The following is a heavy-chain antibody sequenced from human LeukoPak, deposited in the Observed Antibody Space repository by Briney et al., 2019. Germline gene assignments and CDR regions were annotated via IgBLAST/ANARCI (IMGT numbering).Heavy chain of an antibody. CDR2: IIPIFGTA. J-gene: IGHJ4*02. CDR3: ARDVYSGSSYFDY. Sequence: GSSVKVPCKASGGTFSSYAISWVRQAPGQGLEWMGGIIPIFGTANYAQKFQGRVTITADESTSTAYMELSSLRSEDTAVYYCARDVYSGSSYFDYWGQGTLVTVSS. CDR1: GGTFSSYA. D-gene: IGHD1-26*01. V-gene: IGHV1-69*01.